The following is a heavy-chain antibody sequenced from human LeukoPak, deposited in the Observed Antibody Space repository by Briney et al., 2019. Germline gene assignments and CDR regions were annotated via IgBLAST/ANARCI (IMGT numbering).Heavy chain of an antibody. D-gene: IGHD6-13*01. CDR2: IISIFGTA. CDR3: ARDPIEPPTYSSSWYYYYGMDV. Sequence: ASVKVSCKASGGTFSSYAISWVRQAPGQGLEWMGGIISIFGTANYAQKFQGRVTITADESTSTAYMELSSLRSEDTAVYYCARDPIEPPTYSSSWYYYYGMDVWGQGTTVTVSS. CDR1: GGTFSSYA. V-gene: IGHV1-69*13. J-gene: IGHJ6*02.